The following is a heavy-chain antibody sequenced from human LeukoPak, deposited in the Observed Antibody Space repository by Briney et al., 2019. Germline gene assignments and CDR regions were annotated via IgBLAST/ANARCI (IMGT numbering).Heavy chain of an antibody. Sequence: PSETLSLTCTVSGGSISSSSYYWGWIRQPPGKGLEWIGSIYYSGSTYYNPSLKSRVTISVDTSKNQFSLKLSSVTAADTAVYYCARLTVTTGYYYSYGMDVWGQGTTVTVSS. CDR2: IYYSGST. V-gene: IGHV4-39*01. CDR1: GGSISSSSYY. D-gene: IGHD4-4*01. J-gene: IGHJ6*02. CDR3: ARLTVTTGYYYSYGMDV.